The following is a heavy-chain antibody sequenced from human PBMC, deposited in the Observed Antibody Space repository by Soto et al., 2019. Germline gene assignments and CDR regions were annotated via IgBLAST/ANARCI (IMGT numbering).Heavy chain of an antibody. CDR3: AGDGIVYGCYAGGWFDP. J-gene: IGHJ5*02. D-gene: IGHD3-16*02. V-gene: IGHV3-30-3*01. CDR1: GFTFSSYA. Sequence: QVQLVESGGGVVQPGRSLRLSCAASGFTFSSYAMHWVRQAPGKGLEWVAVISYDGSNKYYADSVKGRFTISRDNSKKTMYLQMNGLRAEDTAVYYCAGDGIVYGCYAGGWFDPWGQGTLVTVSS. CDR2: ISYDGSNK.